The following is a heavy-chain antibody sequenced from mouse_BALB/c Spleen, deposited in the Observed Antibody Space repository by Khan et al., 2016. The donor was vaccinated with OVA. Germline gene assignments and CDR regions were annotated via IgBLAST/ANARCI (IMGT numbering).Heavy chain of an antibody. Sequence: QVQLQQSGPELVRPGVSVKISCKGSGYPFTDYAMYWVKQSHAKSLEWIGLISTYSGSTNYNQKFKGKVTMTVDKSSSAAYMELARLTSEDSAIYYCARPCYDGYYDYWGQGTTLTVSS. J-gene: IGHJ2*01. D-gene: IGHD2-3*01. CDR2: ISTYSGST. V-gene: IGHV1S137*01. CDR3: ARPCYDGYYDY. CDR1: GYPFTDYA.